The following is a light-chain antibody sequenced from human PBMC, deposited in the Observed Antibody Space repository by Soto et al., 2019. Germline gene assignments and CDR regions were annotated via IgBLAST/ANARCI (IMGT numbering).Light chain of an antibody. CDR2: HAS. Sequence: EIVMTQSPATLSVSPGERATLSCSASQSVSILLAWYQQKPGQAPRLLFYHASRRATGTPDRFSVSGSGTDFTLTISSLEPEDFALYYCQQRSNWPITFGQGTRLEIK. CDR1: QSVSIL. J-gene: IGKJ5*01. V-gene: IGKV3-11*01. CDR3: QQRSNWPIT.